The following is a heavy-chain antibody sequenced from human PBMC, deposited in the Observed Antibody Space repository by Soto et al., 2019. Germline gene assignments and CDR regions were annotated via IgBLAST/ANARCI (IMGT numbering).Heavy chain of an antibody. V-gene: IGHV3-33*01. CDR3: ARAGGYTDYYYGMDV. J-gene: IGHJ6*02. CDR1: GLSFSSYG. D-gene: IGHD5-18*01. Sequence: SLRLSCVASGLSFSSYGMHWVSQAPGQGLEWVALIWFDGGSKYYADSVKGRFTISRHNSKNTLYLQMSSLRAEDTAVYYCARAGGYTDYYYGMDVWGQGTTVTVSS. CDR2: IWFDGGSK.